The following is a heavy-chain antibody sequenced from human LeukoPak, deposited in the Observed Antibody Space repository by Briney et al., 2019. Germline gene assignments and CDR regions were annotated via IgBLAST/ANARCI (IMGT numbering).Heavy chain of an antibody. Sequence: PSETLSLTCTVSGGSISSSSYYWGWIRQPPGKDLQWIGTLYYSGSTFYNPSLKSRVTISVDTSKNQFSLKLSSVTAADTAVYYCARTPYYDYVRGSYRYELYYFDYWGQGTLVTVSS. J-gene: IGHJ4*02. CDR1: GGSISSSSYY. V-gene: IGHV4-39*01. CDR3: ARTPYYDYVRGSYRYELYYFDY. D-gene: IGHD3-16*02. CDR2: LYYSGST.